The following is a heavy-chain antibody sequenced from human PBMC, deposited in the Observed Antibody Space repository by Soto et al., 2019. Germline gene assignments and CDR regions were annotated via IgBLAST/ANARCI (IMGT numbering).Heavy chain of an antibody. Sequence: ASVKVSCKASGYTFTSYDINWVRQATGQGIEWMGWMNPNTGNTDFAQKFQGRVTMTRNTSISTVYMELSSLRSEDTAVYYCASSGPDLYCSTASCRVFDYWGQGTLVTVSS. CDR3: ASSGPDLYCSTASCRVFDY. D-gene: IGHD2-8*01. CDR2: MNPNTGNT. CDR1: GYTFTSYD. V-gene: IGHV1-8*01. J-gene: IGHJ4*02.